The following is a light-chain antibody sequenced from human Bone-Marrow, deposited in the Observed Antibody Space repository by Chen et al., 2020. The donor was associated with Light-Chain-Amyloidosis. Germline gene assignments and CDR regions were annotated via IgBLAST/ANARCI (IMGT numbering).Light chain of an antibody. J-gene: IGKJ4*01. CDR3: QQSYISPFN. Sequence: DIQMTQSPSSLSASVGDRLTITCRASQTINSYLNWYQQKPGKAPKLLIYAASNLERGVPSRFSGSRSGTDFALTIISLQPDDFATYFCQQSYISPFNVGGGTKVDIK. CDR1: QTINSY. CDR2: AAS. V-gene: IGKV1-39*01.